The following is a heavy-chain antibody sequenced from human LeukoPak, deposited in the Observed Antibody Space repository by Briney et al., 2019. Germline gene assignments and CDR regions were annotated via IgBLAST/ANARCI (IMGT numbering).Heavy chain of an antibody. Sequence: PGGSLRLSCAASGFTFSNHYMTWIRQAPGKGLERVSYITSSGGAIYYADSVKGRFTISRDNAKNSLYLQMNSLRAGDTAVYYCARVAGYCSTTSCYGYYFDSWGQGTLVTVSS. CDR1: GFTFSNHY. V-gene: IGHV3-11*04. CDR3: ARVAGYCSTTSCYGYYFDS. CDR2: ITSSGGAI. D-gene: IGHD2-2*01. J-gene: IGHJ4*02.